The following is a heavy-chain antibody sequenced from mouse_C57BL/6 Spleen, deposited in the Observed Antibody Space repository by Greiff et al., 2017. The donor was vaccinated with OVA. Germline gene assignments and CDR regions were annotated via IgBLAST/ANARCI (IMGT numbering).Heavy chain of an antibody. CDR3: ARYGDGYWRCFDY. V-gene: IGHV1-52*01. J-gene: IGHJ2*01. D-gene: IGHD2-3*01. CDR2: IDPSDSET. Sequence: QVQLQQPGAELVRPGSSVKLSCKASGYTFTSYWMHWVKQRPIQGLEWIGNIDPSDSETHYNQKFKDKATLTVDKSSSTAYMQLSSLTSEDSAVYYCARYGDGYWRCFDYWGQGTTLTVSS. CDR1: GYTFTSYW.